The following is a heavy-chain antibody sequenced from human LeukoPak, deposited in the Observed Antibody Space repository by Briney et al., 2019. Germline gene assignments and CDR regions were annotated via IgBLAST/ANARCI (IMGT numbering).Heavy chain of an antibody. CDR2: IKKDGSER. J-gene: IGHJ3*02. CDR3: ARDLAGPPQEAFDI. CDR1: GFTFSSYW. Sequence: GGSLRLSCAASGFTFSSYWMIWVRQAPGKGLEWVANIKKDGSERYYVDSVKGRFTISRDNTKKSLYLQMNTLRAEDTAAYYCARDLAGPPQEAFDIWGQGTTVTVSS. V-gene: IGHV3-7*01.